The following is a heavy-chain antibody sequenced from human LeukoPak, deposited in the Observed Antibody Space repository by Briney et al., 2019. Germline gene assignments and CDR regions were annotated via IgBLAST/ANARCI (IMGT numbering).Heavy chain of an antibody. V-gene: IGHV3-30*02. CDR1: GFTFSSYG. CDR3: ASQRGNYYDSSGYLVGDYYFDY. Sequence: GGSLRLSCAASGFTFSSYGMHWVRQAPGKGLEWVAFIRYDGSNKYYADSVKGRFTISRDNSKNTLYLQMNSLRAEDTAVYYCASQRGNYYDSSGYLVGDYYFDYWGQGTLVTVSS. J-gene: IGHJ4*02. D-gene: IGHD3-22*01. CDR2: IRYDGSNK.